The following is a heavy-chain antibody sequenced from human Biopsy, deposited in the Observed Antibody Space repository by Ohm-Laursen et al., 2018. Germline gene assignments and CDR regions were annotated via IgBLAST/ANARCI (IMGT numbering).Heavy chain of an antibody. CDR1: GFSFNHHA. CDR2: VSGSGDSR. J-gene: IGHJ4*02. V-gene: IGHV3-23*01. Sequence: SLRLSCTASGFSFNHHAMTWVRQAPGKGLAWVAGVSGSGDSRYYAPSARGRFIISRDNSEDTLFLQLNSLKVEDTAVYYCMKGGWFSTFDYWGQGTLVTVSS. CDR3: MKGGWFSTFDY. D-gene: IGHD6-19*01.